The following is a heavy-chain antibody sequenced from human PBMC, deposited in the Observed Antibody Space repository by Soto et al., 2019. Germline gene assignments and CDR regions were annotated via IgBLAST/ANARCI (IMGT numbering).Heavy chain of an antibody. J-gene: IGHJ4*02. CDR2: IYSSGST. CDR1: ASSISSNSYN. CDR3: ARNSGWARGWANYLDS. V-gene: IGHV4-39*01. D-gene: IGHD6-19*01. Sequence: SETMPLTCILSASSISSNSYNWGWIRQPPGKGMAWIGNIYSSGSTYYNPSLKSRVTISVDTSKNQFSQKLTSVTAADTAVYYCARNSGWARGWANYLDSWRLGTLETVSS.